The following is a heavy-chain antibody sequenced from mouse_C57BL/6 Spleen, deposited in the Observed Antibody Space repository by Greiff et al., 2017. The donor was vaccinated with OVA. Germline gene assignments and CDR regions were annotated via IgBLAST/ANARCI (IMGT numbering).Heavy chain of an antibody. Sequence: VQLQQSGPELVKPGASVKISCKASGYAFSSSWMNWVKQRPGKGLEWIGRIYPGDGDTNYNGKFKGKATLTADKSSSTAYMQLSSLTSEDSAVYFCARAGWLLPYAMDYWGQGTSVTVSS. V-gene: IGHV1-82*01. CDR1: GYAFSSSW. D-gene: IGHD2-3*01. CDR2: IYPGDGDT. CDR3: ARAGWLLPYAMDY. J-gene: IGHJ4*01.